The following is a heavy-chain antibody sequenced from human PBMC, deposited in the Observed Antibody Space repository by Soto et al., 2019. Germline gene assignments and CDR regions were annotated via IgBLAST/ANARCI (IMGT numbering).Heavy chain of an antibody. Sequence: EVQLVESGGGLVQPGGSLRLSCVASGFTFSNYAMHWVRQAPGKGLECVSVISGNGDTTYYANSVKDRFTISRDNSEDTPYLQMGSLGTDDMAVYYCARACRADVWGRGSTVAVSS. CDR3: ARACRADV. CDR2: ISGNGDTT. CDR1: GFTFSNYA. V-gene: IGHV3-64*01. J-gene: IGHJ6*02. D-gene: IGHD3-10*01.